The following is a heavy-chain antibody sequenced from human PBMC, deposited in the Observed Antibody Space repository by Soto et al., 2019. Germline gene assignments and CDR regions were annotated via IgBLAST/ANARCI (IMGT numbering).Heavy chain of an antibody. J-gene: IGHJ4*02. CDR2: VSANGRNT. CDR3: AXDLSSLGWLALGAPFDS. Sequence: RGSLRLSCAASGFTFSSYAMNWVRQAPGEGLEWVSSVSANGRNTYYADSVKGRFTVSRDKSKNALFLQLDSLRVEDTAIYYCAXDLSSLGWLALGAPFDSWGPGTLVTVSS. CDR1: GFTFSSYA. D-gene: IGHD3-22*01. V-gene: IGHV3-23*01.